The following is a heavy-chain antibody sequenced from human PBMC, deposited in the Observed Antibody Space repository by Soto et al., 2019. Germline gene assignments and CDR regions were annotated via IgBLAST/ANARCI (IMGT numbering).Heavy chain of an antibody. V-gene: IGHV4-59*01. Sequence: LSLTCKVCGGSISSYYWSWMRPPPGKGLEWIGYIYYSGSTNYNPSLKSRVTISVDTSKNQFSLKLSSVTAADTAVYYCARGLGGVIATISGGAFDIWGQGTMVTVS. CDR2: IYYSGST. D-gene: IGHD3-16*02. CDR1: GGSISSYY. CDR3: ARGLGGVIATISGGAFDI. J-gene: IGHJ3*02.